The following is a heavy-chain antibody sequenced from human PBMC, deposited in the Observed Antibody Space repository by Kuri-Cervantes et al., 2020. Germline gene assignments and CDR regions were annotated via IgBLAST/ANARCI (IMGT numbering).Heavy chain of an antibody. Sequence: SQTLSLTCAVYGGSFSGYYWSWIRQPPGKGLEWIGEINHSGSTNYKLSLESRVTMSTDTSRNQFSLKLRSVTAADTALYYCARGRYNDYWRAFDFWGQGTMVTVSS. CDR2: INHSGST. CDR1: GGSFSGYY. CDR3: ARGRYNDYWRAFDF. V-gene: IGHV4-34*01. D-gene: IGHD1-1*01. J-gene: IGHJ3*01.